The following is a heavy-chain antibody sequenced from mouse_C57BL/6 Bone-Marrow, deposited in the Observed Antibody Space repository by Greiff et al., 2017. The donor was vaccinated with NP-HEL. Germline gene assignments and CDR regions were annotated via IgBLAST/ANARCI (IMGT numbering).Heavy chain of an antibody. V-gene: IGHV2-4*01. D-gene: IGHD1-1*01. Sequence: VQLQQSGPGLVQPSQSLSITCTVSGFSLTSYGVHWVRQPPGKGLEWLGVIWSGGSTDYNAAFISRLSISKDNSKSQVFFKMNSLQADDTAIYYCAKNSYYYGSTYGNYFDYWGQGTTLTVSS. CDR3: AKNSYYYGSTYGNYFDY. CDR2: IWSGGST. J-gene: IGHJ2*01. CDR1: GFSLTSYG.